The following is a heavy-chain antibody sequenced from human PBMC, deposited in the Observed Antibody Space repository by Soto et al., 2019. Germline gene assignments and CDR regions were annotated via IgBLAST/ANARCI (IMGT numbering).Heavy chain of an antibody. CDR1: GDSFTSYW. D-gene: IGHD5-18*01. J-gene: IGHJ6*02. CDR2: IYPGDSDT. V-gene: IGHV5-51*01. CDR3: ARTESGYSYGFADV. Sequence: GESLKISCKASGDSFTSYWVAWVRQMPGKGLEWMGIIYPGDSDTRYSPSFQGQVTISVDRSISTAYLQWNSLKASDSAMYYCARTESGYSYGFADVWGQGTTVTVSS.